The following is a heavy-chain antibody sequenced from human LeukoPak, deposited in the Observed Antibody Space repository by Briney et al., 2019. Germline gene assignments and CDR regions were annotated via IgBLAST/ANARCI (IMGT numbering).Heavy chain of an antibody. CDR3: AREQRLQTYCSGGSCYLPNWFDP. CDR2: MNPNSGNT. V-gene: IGHV1-8*01. Sequence: ASVKVSCKASGYTFTSYDINWVRQATGQGLEWMGWMNPNSGNTGYAQKFQGRVTMTRNTSISTAYMELSSLRSEDTAVYYCAREQRLQTYCSGGSCYLPNWFDPWGQGTLVTVSS. J-gene: IGHJ5*02. CDR1: GYTFTSYD. D-gene: IGHD2-15*01.